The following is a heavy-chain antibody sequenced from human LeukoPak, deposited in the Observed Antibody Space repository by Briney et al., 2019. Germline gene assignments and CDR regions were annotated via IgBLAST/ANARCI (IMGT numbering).Heavy chain of an antibody. V-gene: IGHV4-39*07. J-gene: IGHJ4*02. D-gene: IGHD1-26*01. Sequence: PSETLSLTCTVSGGSISSSSYYWGWIRQPPGKGLEWIGSIYYIGGTYYNPSLKSRVTMSVDRSKNQFSLKLSSVTAADTAVYYCARAKRFEPSPPITESIVGVAFDYWGQGTLVTVSS. CDR2: IYYIGGT. CDR3: ARAKRFEPSPPITESIVGVAFDY. CDR1: GGSISSSSYY.